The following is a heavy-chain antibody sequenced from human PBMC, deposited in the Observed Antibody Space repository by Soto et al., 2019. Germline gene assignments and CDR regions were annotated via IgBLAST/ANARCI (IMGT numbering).Heavy chain of an antibody. CDR1: GVSISSYY. J-gene: IGHJ2*01. CDR2: IYYSGST. Sequence: QVQLQESGPGLVKPSETLPLTCTVSGVSISSYYWSWIRQPPGKGLEWIGYIYYSGSTNYNPSLKSRVTISVDTSKNPFSLKLSSVPAADTAVYYCARGRGGYFDLWGRGTLVTVSS. CDR3: ARGRGGYFDL. V-gene: IGHV4-59*01.